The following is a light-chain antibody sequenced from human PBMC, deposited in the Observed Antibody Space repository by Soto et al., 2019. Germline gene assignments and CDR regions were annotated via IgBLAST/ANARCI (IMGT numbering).Light chain of an antibody. Sequence: DIQMTQSPSTLSASVGDRVTITCRASQSIRSWLAWYQQKPGKAPNLLIYKTSSLHSGVPSRFSGRESGTEFTLTISSLQPDDFATYLCQQYNTYPCTFGQGNKVEIK. J-gene: IGKJ1*01. CDR1: QSIRSW. CDR2: KTS. CDR3: QQYNTYPCT. V-gene: IGKV1-5*03.